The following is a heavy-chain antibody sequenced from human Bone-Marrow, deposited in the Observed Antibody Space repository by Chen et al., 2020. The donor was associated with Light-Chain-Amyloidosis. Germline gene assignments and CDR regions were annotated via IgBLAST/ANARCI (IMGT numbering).Heavy chain of an antibody. D-gene: IGHD2-8*01. Sequence: QVQMQESGPGLVKHSETLSLSCNVSIDSMIGYYWTWIRQPPGKALEWIGYVFYTGTTNYSPSFQSRVTFSIDMPKKQLSLKLTSVTVADTAVYYCARVGKTNGWTLDSWGHGTLVSVSS. CDR2: VFYTGTT. CDR1: IDSMIGYY. J-gene: IGHJ5*01. CDR3: ARVGKTNGWTLDS. V-gene: IGHV4-59*12.